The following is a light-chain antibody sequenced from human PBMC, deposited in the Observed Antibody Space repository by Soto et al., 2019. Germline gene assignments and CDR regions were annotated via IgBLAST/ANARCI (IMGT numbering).Light chain of an antibody. CDR1: SSNIGSNY. Sequence: QSVLTQAPSASGTPGQRVTISCSGSSSNIGSNYVYWYQQLPGTAPKLLIYRNNQRPSGVPDRFSGSKSGTSASLAISGLRSEDEADYYCAAWDVSLSGVVFGGGTKLTVL. J-gene: IGLJ2*01. V-gene: IGLV1-47*01. CDR2: RNN. CDR3: AAWDVSLSGVV.